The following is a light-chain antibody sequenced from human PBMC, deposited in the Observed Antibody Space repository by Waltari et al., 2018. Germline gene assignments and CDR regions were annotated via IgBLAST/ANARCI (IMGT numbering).Light chain of an antibody. CDR3: QQYYSTPPWT. J-gene: IGKJ1*01. V-gene: IGKV4-1*01. CDR2: WAS. CDR1: QSVLYSSNNKNY. Sequence: DIVMTQSPDSLAVSLGERATINCKSSQSVLYSSNNKNYLAWYQQKPGQPPKLLIYWASTRESGVAGRFSGSGYGTDFTLTISSRQAEDVAVYYCQQYYSTPPWTFGQGTKVEIK.